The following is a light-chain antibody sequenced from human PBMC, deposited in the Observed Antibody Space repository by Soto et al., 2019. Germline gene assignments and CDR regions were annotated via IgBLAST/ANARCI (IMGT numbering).Light chain of an antibody. CDR2: STR. J-gene: IGLJ3*02. CDR1: SGAVTSGSY. Sequence: QAVVTQEPSLTVSPGGTVTLTCASSSGAVTSGSYPNGFQQKPGQAPRPLIHSTRNKYSSTPARFSGSLLGGKAALTVSGVQPDDEADYFCLLYYGGSLLFGGGTKLTVL. CDR3: LLYYGGSLL. V-gene: IGLV7-43*01.